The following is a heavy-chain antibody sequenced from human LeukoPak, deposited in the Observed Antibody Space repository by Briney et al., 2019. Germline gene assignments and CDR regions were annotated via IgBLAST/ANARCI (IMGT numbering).Heavy chain of an antibody. CDR3: ASQDRDSIWALDV. Sequence: GGSLRLSCAASGFTVSRNYMSWVRQAPGKGLEWVSVIYSGGSTYYADSVKGRFIISRDNSKNTVNLQMNSLRAEDTAVYYCASQDRDSIWALDVWGQGTTVTVSS. J-gene: IGHJ6*02. D-gene: IGHD3-3*02. CDR2: IYSGGST. V-gene: IGHV3-66*04. CDR1: GFTVSRNY.